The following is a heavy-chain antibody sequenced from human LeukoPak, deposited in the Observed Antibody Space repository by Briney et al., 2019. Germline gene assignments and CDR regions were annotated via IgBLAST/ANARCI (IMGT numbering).Heavy chain of an antibody. CDR3: ARDPGYSFYRYYYYGMDV. J-gene: IGHJ6*02. CDR2: ISYDGSNK. Sequence: GGSLRLSCAASGFTFSSYAMHWIRQAPGKGLEWVAVISYDGSNKYYADSVKGRFTISRDNSKNTLYLQMNSLRAEDTAVYYCARDPGYSFYRYYYYGMDVWGQGTTVTVSS. CDR1: GFTFSSYA. D-gene: IGHD5-18*01. V-gene: IGHV3-30-3*01.